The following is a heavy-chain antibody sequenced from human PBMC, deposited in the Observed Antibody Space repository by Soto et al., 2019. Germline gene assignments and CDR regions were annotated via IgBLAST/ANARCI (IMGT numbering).Heavy chain of an antibody. CDR1: GYTFTSYY. CDR2: INPSGGST. CDR3: ARNRGLVLWFGRGGMDV. V-gene: IGHV1-46*01. J-gene: IGHJ6*02. D-gene: IGHD3-10*01. Sequence: QVQLVQSGAEVKKPGASVKVSCKASGYTFTSYYMHWVRQAPGQGLEWMGIINPSGGSTSYAQKFQGRVTMTRDTSTSTVYMELSSLRSEDTAVYYCARNRGLVLWFGRGGMDVWGQGTTVTVSS.